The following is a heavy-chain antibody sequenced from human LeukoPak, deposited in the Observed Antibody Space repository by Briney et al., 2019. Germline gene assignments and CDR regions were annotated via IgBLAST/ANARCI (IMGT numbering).Heavy chain of an antibody. CDR1: GFTFSSYA. V-gene: IGHV3-23*01. Sequence: PGGSLRLSCAASGFTFSSYAMSWVRQAPGKGLELVSAISGSGGSTYYADSVKGRFTISRDNSKNTLYLQMNSLRAEDTAVYYCAKATWVHYGDRSIDYWGQGTLVTVSS. CDR3: AKATWVHYGDRSIDY. D-gene: IGHD4-17*01. CDR2: ISGSGGST. J-gene: IGHJ4*02.